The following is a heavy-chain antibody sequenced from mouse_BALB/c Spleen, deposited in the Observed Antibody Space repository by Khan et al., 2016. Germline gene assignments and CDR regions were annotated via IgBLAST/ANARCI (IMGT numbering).Heavy chain of an antibody. CDR3: SGVYTGSSS. V-gene: IGHV2-6-7*01. CDR1: GFSLTGYG. CDR2: IWGDGRT. Sequence: VQLQESGPGLVAPSQSLSITCTVSGFSLTGYGVNWVRQPPGKGLEWLGKIWGDGRTDYNSVLKSRVSIIKDNSKSQVFLKMNSLQTDDTANYYCSGVYTGSSSWGQGTLVIV. J-gene: IGHJ3*01.